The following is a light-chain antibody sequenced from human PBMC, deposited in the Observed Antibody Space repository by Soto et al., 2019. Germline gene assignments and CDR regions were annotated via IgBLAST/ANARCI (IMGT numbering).Light chain of an antibody. CDR2: SSS. Sequence: DIQMTQSPSSLSAFVGDRVTITCRASQDIGASLHWFQQKPGRAPKLLISSSSTLQSGVPSRFRGGGSGAHFTLTITSLQPEDFAACFCQQTFGSPVTFGGGTSVEMK. CDR3: QQTFGSPVT. J-gene: IGKJ4*01. V-gene: IGKV1-39*01. CDR1: QDIGAS.